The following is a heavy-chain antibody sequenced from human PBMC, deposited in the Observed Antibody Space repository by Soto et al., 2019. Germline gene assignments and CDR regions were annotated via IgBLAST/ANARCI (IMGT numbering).Heavy chain of an antibody. J-gene: IGHJ4*02. V-gene: IGHV3-11*01. CDR2: ISSTGKNI. Sequence: ESGGALVKPGESLRLSCVASGFTFIDYYMNWVRQAPGKGLEWISYISSTGKNIYYSDSVKGRFIVSRDNAKNSLFLQMNSLTADDTAVYYCGRSHGAGSYWGQGTRVTVSS. CDR1: GFTFIDYY. D-gene: IGHD4-17*01. CDR3: GRSHGAGSY.